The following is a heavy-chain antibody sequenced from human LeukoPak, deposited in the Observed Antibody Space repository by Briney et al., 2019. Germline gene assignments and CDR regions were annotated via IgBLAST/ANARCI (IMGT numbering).Heavy chain of an antibody. CDR1: GFTFSTYT. D-gene: IGHD7-27*01. V-gene: IGHV3-48*01. Sequence: PGGSLRLSCAASGFTFSTYTMNWVRQAPGKGLEWVSYIGSSSGTIYYADSVKGRFTISRDNSKNTLYLQMNSLETEDTAMYFCTVDYLGALESWGQGTLVTVSS. CDR3: TVDYLGALES. J-gene: IGHJ4*02. CDR2: IGSSSGTI.